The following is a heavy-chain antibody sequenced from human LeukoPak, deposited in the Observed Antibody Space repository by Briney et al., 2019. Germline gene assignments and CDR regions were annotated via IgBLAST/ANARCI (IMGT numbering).Heavy chain of an antibody. J-gene: IGHJ4*02. D-gene: IGHD2-15*01. CDR3: AKTASAYCSGGSCSDFDY. CDR1: GFTFSSYG. Sequence: GGSLRLSCAASGFTFSSYGMHWVRQAPGKGLEWVAVISYDGSNKYYADSVRGRFTISRDNSKNTLYLQMNSLRAEDTAVYYCAKTASAYCSGGSCSDFDYWGQGTLVTVSS. CDR2: ISYDGSNK. V-gene: IGHV3-30*18.